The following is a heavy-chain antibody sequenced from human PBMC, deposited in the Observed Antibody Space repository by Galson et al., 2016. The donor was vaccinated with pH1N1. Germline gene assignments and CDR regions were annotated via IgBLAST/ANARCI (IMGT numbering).Heavy chain of an antibody. CDR2: IHYSGTT. CDR1: GGSISSETYY. V-gene: IGHV4-39*07. D-gene: IGHD2-8*01. J-gene: IGHJ4*02. CDR3: ARAGGILYDFDY. Sequence: SETLSLTCSVSGGSISSETYYWGWIRQPPGKGLEWIGGIHYSGTTYHNPSLKSRVTLSVDTSKNQFSLKVTSVTAADTAVYYCARAGGILYDFDYWVQGSLVTVTS.